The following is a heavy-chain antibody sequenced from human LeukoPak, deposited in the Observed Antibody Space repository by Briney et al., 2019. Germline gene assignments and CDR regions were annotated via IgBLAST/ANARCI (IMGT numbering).Heavy chain of an antibody. CDR3: ARVRATLYYYYYGMDV. CDR1: GYTFTSYY. J-gene: IGHJ6*02. D-gene: IGHD1-26*01. Sequence: ASVKVSCKASGYTFTSYYMHWVRQAPGQGLEWMGIINPSGGSTSYAQKFQGRVTTTRDTSTSTVYMELSSLRSEDTAVYYCARVRATLYYYYYGMDVWGQGTTVTVSS. V-gene: IGHV1-46*01. CDR2: INPSGGST.